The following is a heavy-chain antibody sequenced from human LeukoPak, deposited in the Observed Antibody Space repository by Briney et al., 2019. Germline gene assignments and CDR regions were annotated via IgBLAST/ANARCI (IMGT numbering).Heavy chain of an antibody. D-gene: IGHD6-13*01. CDR1: GFTFSSYA. CDR2: ISGSGGST. J-gene: IGHJ6*03. Sequence: GGSLRLSCAASGFTFSSYAMSWVRQAPGKGLEWVSAISGSGGSTYYADSVKGRFTVSRDNSKNTLYLQMNSLRAEDTAVYYCAKDRVGIAAAGTHMDVWGKGTTVTVSS. CDR3: AKDRVGIAAAGTHMDV. V-gene: IGHV3-23*01.